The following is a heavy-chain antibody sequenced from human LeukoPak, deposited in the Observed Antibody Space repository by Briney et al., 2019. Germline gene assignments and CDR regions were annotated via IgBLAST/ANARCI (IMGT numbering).Heavy chain of an antibody. CDR3: AKDAGPFGVRTHFDY. J-gene: IGHJ4*02. CDR1: EFTFSNYW. CDR2: IKQDGSEK. D-gene: IGHD3-3*01. Sequence: PGGSLRLSCAVSEFTFSNYWMSWVRQAPGKGLEWVASIKQDGSEKYYVDSVKGRFTISRDNAKNSLHLQMNSLRAEDTAVYYCAKDAGPFGVRTHFDYWGQGTLVTVSS. V-gene: IGHV3-7*01.